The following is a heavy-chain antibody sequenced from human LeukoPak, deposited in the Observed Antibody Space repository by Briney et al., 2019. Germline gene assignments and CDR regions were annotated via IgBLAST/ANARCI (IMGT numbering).Heavy chain of an antibody. J-gene: IGHJ4*02. Sequence: GGSLRLSCGASGFTFSNYGMHWVRQAPGKGLGWVAVISADGIDKYYADSVKGRFTISRDNPKNTLYLHMSSLRPEDTAVYYCAKDKGREGDYWGQGNLVTVSS. CDR3: AKDKGREGDY. CDR2: ISADGIDK. CDR1: GFTFSNYG. V-gene: IGHV3-30*18.